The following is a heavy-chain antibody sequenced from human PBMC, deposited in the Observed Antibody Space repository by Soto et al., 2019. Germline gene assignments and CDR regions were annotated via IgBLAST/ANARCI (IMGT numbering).Heavy chain of an antibody. CDR2: IIPIFGTA. D-gene: IGHD5-12*01. Sequence: SVKVSCTASGCTFSSNAISWVRQAPGQGLEWMGGIIPIFGTANYAQKFQGRVTITADESTSTAYMELSSLRSEDTAVYYCARLPRGYYSGYKYYFDYWGQGTLVTVSS. J-gene: IGHJ4*02. V-gene: IGHV1-69*13. CDR3: ARLPRGYYSGYKYYFDY. CDR1: GCTFSSNA.